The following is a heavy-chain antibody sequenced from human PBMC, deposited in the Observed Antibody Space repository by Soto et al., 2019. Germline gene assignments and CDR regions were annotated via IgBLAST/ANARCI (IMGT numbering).Heavy chain of an antibody. CDR1: GGSISSGGYS. CDR3: AGVSGSYDY. CDR2: IYHSGST. J-gene: IGHJ4*02. V-gene: IGHV4-30-2*01. Sequence: QLQLQESGSGLVKPSQTLSLTCAVSGGSISSGGYSWSWIRQPPGKGLEWIGYIYHSGSTYYNPSLKSRVTISEERSNNQFSLKPGFVNSADTAVNYSAGVSGSYDYWGQGTLDTVSS. D-gene: IGHD3-16*01.